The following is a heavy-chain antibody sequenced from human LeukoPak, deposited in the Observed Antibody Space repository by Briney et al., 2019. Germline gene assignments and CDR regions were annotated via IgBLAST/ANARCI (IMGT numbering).Heavy chain of an antibody. Sequence: ASVKVSCKASGYTFTGYYMHWVRQAPGQGLEWMGWINPNSGGTNYAQKFQGWVTMTRGTSISTAYMELSRLRSDDTAVYYCARIAVADQWDYWGQGTLVTVSS. CDR1: GYTFTGYY. J-gene: IGHJ4*02. CDR3: ARIAVADQWDY. V-gene: IGHV1-2*04. CDR2: INPNSGGT. D-gene: IGHD6-19*01.